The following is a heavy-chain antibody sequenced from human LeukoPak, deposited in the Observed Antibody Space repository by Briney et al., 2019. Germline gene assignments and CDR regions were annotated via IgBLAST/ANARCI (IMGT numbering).Heavy chain of an antibody. CDR1: GFTFSSYW. CDR2: IKEDESDE. CDR3: ARWRGRQSEFDY. Sequence: PGGPLRLSCAASGFTFSSYWMSWVRQAPGKGLEWVAHIKEDESDEYYVDSVRGRFTASRDNAKNSVNLQMNSLRVEDTAVYYCARWRGRQSEFDYWGQGTLVTVSS. J-gene: IGHJ4*02. D-gene: IGHD1-1*01. V-gene: IGHV3-7*01.